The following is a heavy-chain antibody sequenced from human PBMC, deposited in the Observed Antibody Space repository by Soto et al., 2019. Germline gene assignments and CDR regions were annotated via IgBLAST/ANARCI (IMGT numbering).Heavy chain of an antibody. CDR1: GGSISSSRYY. D-gene: IGHD3-10*01. Sequence: QLHLQESGPGLVKPSETLSLTCTVSGGSISSSRYYWGWIRQPPGKGLEWIGRIYFSGSTYYNPSLKSRVNISMDTPKKQCSLNLSSVTAADTTVYYCARLNYGSGSFYNPGGAFDIWGQGTMVTVSS. CDR2: IYFSGST. J-gene: IGHJ3*02. CDR3: ARLNYGSGSFYNPGGAFDI. V-gene: IGHV4-39*01.